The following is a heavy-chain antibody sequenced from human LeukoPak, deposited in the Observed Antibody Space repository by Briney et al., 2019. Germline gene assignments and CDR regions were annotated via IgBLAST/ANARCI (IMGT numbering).Heavy chain of an antibody. CDR1: GLAFSSYS. Sequence: GGSLRLSCVASGLAFSSYSMHWVRQAPGKGLEWVGVIPYDGSDESYTDSVKGRFTISRDNSKNTVYLQMNSLRADDTAVYYCARDFTPEWFDIHWGQGTLVTVSS. CDR3: ARDFTPEWFDIH. J-gene: IGHJ4*02. V-gene: IGHV3-30*04. D-gene: IGHD3-3*01. CDR2: IPYDGSDE.